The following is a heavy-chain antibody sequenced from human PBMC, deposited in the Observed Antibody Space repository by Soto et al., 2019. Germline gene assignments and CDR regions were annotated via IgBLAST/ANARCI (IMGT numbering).Heavy chain of an antibody. CDR1: GISFSDYG. Sequence: PGGSLRLSCAASGISFSDYGMHWVRQAPGKGLEWVAIISYDAKYKYYAESVKGRFTISRDNPRNTLNLQMTSLGGEDTAVYYCATNLQRRTLSDAFDIWGQGTMVTVSS. D-gene: IGHD3-3*02. CDR2: ISYDAKYK. V-gene: IGHV3-30*03. J-gene: IGHJ3*02. CDR3: ATNLQRRTLSDAFDI.